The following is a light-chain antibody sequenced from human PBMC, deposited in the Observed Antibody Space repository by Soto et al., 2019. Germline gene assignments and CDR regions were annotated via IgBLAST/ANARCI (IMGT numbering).Light chain of an antibody. J-gene: IGLJ2*01. CDR3: SSYTSGSTIDVV. CDR1: SSDVGGYNY. V-gene: IGLV2-14*01. CDR2: DVS. Sequence: QSVLTQPASVSGSPGQSITISCTGTSSDVGGYNYVSWYQQHPGKAPKLMIYDVSNRPSLASNRFSGSKSGNTASTTISGLQAEDEADYYCSSYTSGSTIDVVFGGGTKVTVL.